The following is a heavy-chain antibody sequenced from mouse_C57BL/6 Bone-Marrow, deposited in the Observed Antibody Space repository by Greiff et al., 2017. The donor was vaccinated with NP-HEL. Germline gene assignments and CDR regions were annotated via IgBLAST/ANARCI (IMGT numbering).Heavy chain of an antibody. V-gene: IGHV1-18*01. J-gene: IGHJ4*01. CDR3: ARDAMDY. CDR2: INPNNGGT. CDR1: GYTFTDYN. Sequence: VQLKQSGPELVKPGASVKIPCKASGYTFTDYNMDWVKQSPVQSLEWIGDINPNNGGTIYNQKFKGKATLTVDKSSSTAYMELRSLTSEDTAVYYCARDAMDYWGQGTSVTVSS.